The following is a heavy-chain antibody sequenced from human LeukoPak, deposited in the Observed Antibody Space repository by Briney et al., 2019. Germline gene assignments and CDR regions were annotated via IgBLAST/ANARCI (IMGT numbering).Heavy chain of an antibody. V-gene: IGHV4-34*01. CDR3: ASYNWNDVLDY. Sequence: SETLSLTCAVYGGPFSDYYWSWIRQPPGKGLEWIGSIYYSGSTYYNPSLKSRVTISVDTSKNQFSLKLSSVTAADTAVYYCASYNWNDVLDYWGQGTLVTVSS. J-gene: IGHJ4*02. CDR1: GGPFSDYY. CDR2: IYYSGST. D-gene: IGHD1-1*01.